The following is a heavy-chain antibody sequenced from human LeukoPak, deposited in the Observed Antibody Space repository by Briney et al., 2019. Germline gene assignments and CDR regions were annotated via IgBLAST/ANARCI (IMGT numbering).Heavy chain of an antibody. CDR2: INPSGGST. D-gene: IGHD2-21*02. Sequence: ASVKVSCKASGYTFTSYYMHWVRQAPGQGVEWRGVINPSGGSTSYAQKFQGRVTMTRDTSTSTVYMELSSLRSEDTAVYYCARAGRPNIVVVTAADYWGQGTLVTVSS. CDR1: GYTFTSYY. CDR3: ARAGRPNIVVVTAADY. J-gene: IGHJ4*02. V-gene: IGHV1-46*01.